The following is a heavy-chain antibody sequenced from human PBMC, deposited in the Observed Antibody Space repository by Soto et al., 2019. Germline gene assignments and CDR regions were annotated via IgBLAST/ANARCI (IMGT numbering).Heavy chain of an antibody. Sequence: GGSLRLSCAASGFTFSSYAMCWVRQAPGKGLEWVSALGGTGGRAYYADSVKGRLTVSRDNSRNTLFLQMNSLRVEDTAIYYCAKADRPYYEILTGPDYWGQGTMVTVS. D-gene: IGHD3-9*01. J-gene: IGHJ4*02. CDR3: AKADRPYYEILTGPDY. V-gene: IGHV3-23*01. CDR1: GFTFSSYA. CDR2: LGGTGGRA.